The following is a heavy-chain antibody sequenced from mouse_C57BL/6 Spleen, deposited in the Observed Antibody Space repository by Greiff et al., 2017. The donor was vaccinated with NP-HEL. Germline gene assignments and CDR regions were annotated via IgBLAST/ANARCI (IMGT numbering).Heavy chain of an antibody. CDR3: ARPSYYSNPWFAY. D-gene: IGHD2-5*01. CDR2: INPNNGGT. Sequence: EVKLQQSGPELVKPGASVKMSCKASGYTFTDYNMHWVKQSHGKSLEWIGYINPNNGGTSYNQKFKGKATLTVNKSSSTAYMELRSLTSEDSAVYYCARPSYYSNPWFAYWGQGTLVTVSA. V-gene: IGHV1-22*01. CDR1: GYTFTDYN. J-gene: IGHJ3*01.